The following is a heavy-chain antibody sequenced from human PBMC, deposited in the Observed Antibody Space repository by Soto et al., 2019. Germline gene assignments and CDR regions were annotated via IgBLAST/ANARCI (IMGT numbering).Heavy chain of an antibody. CDR1: GYTLTELS. CDR2: FDPEEGET. D-gene: IGHD6-19*01. Sequence: ASVKVSCKVSGYTLTELSMHWVRQAPGKGLEGMGGFDPEEGETIYEQKFQGRGTMTEATSTDTAYMELSSLTSEDTAGYYCATASKTPLIAVAGTLYYGMDVWGQGTTVTVSS. V-gene: IGHV1-24*01. J-gene: IGHJ6*02. CDR3: ATASKTPLIAVAGTLYYGMDV.